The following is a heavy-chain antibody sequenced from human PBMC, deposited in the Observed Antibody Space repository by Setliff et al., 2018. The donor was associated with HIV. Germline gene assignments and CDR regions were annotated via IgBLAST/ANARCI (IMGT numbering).Heavy chain of an antibody. V-gene: IGHV1-46*01. D-gene: IGHD6-19*01. CDR3: ARNQGDASGWYAGDY. CDR1: GYTFTSYP. Sequence: GASVKVSCKASGYTFTSYPMHWVRQAPGQGLEWMGVINTSGGSAGYAEKFRGRVTMTRDTSTYTVYMDLRNLRSEDTAVYYCARNQGDASGWYAGDYWGHGTLVTVSS. CDR2: INTSGGSA. J-gene: IGHJ4*01.